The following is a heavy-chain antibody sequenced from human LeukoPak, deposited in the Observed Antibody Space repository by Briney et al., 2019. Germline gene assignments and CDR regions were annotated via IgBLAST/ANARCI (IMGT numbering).Heavy chain of an antibody. V-gene: IGHV1-2*02. CDR1: GYTFTGYY. Sequence: GASVKVSCKASGYTFTGYYMHWVRQAPGQGLEWMGWINLNSGGTSHAQKFQGRVTMTRDTSISTAYMELSRLRSDDTAVYYCAKGMQLGNDYWGQGTLVTVSS. J-gene: IGHJ4*02. D-gene: IGHD6-13*01. CDR3: AKGMQLGNDY. CDR2: INLNSGGT.